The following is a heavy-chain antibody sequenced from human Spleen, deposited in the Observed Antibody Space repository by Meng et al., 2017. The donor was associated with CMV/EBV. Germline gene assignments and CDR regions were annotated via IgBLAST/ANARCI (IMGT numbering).Heavy chain of an antibody. CDR2: INPSGGST. CDR1: GYTFTSYY. D-gene: IGHD3-3*01. V-gene: IGHV1-46*01. J-gene: IGHJ6*02. CDR3: AGATYYDFWSAPGGMDV. Sequence: ASVKVSCKASGYTFTSYYMHWVRQAPGQGLEWMGIINPSGGSTSYAQKFQGRVTMTRDTSTSTVYMELSSLRSEDTAVYYCAGATYYDFWSAPGGMDVWGQGTTVTVSS.